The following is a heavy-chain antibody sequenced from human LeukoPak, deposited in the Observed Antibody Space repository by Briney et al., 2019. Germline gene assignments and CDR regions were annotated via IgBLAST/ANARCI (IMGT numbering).Heavy chain of an antibody. D-gene: IGHD3-10*01. CDR3: ARGRGYYYGSGSYIPDY. CDR2: ISAYNGNT. J-gene: IGHJ4*02. V-gene: IGHV1-18*01. Sequence: ASVKVSCKASGYTFTSYGISWVRQAPGQGLEWMGWISAYNGNTNYAQKLQGRVTMTTDTSTSTAYMVLRSLRSDDTAVYYCARGRGYYYGSGSYIPDYWGQGTLVSVSS. CDR1: GYTFTSYG.